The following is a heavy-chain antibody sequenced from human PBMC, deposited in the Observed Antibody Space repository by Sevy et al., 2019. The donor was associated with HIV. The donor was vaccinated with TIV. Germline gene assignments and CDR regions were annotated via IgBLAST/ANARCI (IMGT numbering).Heavy chain of an antibody. CDR1: GGSISSYY. CDR3: ARARKRVGSGYNNNWFDP. J-gene: IGHJ5*02. V-gene: IGHV4-59*13. D-gene: IGHD3-10*01. Sequence: SETLSLTCTVSGGSISSYYWSWIRQPPGKGVEWIGYIYYSGSTNYNPSLKSRVTISVDTSKNQFSLKLSSVTAADTAVYYCARARKRVGSGYNNNWFDPWGQGTLVTVSS. CDR2: IYYSGST.